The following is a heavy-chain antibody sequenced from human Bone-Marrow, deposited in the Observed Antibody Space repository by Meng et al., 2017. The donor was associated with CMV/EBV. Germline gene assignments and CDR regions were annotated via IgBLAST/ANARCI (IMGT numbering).Heavy chain of an antibody. D-gene: IGHD6-13*01. CDR1: GYSFTGYY. J-gene: IGHJ6*02. Sequence: ASVKVSCKASGYSFTGYYIYWVRQAPGQGLEWMGWINPNSGGTNYAQKFQGRVTMTRDTSISTAYMELSRLRSDDTAVYYCARDRWVGRIAAPADVWGQGTTVTVAS. CDR3: ARDRWVGRIAAPADV. CDR2: INPNSGGT. V-gene: IGHV1-2*02.